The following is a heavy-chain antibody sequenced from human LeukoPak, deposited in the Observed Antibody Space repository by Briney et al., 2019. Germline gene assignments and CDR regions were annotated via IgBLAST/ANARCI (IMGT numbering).Heavy chain of an antibody. V-gene: IGHV4-39*07. CDR2: IYTSGST. J-gene: IGHJ4*02. Sequence: PSETLSLTCTVSGGSISSSSYYWGWIRQPPGKGLEWIGRIYTSGSTNYNPSLKSRVTMSVGTSKNQFSLKLSSVTAADTAVYYCARSPDILTGENFDYWGQGTLVTVSS. CDR1: GGSISSSSYY. D-gene: IGHD3-9*01. CDR3: ARSPDILTGENFDY.